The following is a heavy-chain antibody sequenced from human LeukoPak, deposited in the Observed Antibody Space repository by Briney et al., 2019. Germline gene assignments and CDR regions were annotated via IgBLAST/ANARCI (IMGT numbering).Heavy chain of an antibody. J-gene: IGHJ4*02. CDR1: GGSISSSSYY. D-gene: IGHD2-21*02. CDR2: VYYSGST. CDR3: ARDTGVVVTASPGSFDY. V-gene: IGHV4-39*07. Sequence: PSETLSLTCTVSGGSISSSSYYWGWIRQPPGKGLEWTGSVYYSGSTYYNPSLKSRVTISVDTSKNQFSLKLSSVTAADTAVYYCARDTGVVVTASPGSFDYWGQGTLVTVSS.